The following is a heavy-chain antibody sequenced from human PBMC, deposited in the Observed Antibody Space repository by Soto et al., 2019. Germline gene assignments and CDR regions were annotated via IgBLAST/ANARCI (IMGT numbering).Heavy chain of an antibody. CDR2: FDPEDGET. Sequence: ASVKVSCEVSGYTLTELSMHWVRQAPGKGLEWMGGFDPEDGETIYAQKFQGRVTMTEDTSTDTAYMELSSLRSEDTAVYYCATDRDCSSTSCYRFDPWGQGTLVTVSS. D-gene: IGHD2-2*01. CDR3: ATDRDCSSTSCYRFDP. V-gene: IGHV1-24*01. CDR1: GYTLTELS. J-gene: IGHJ5*02.